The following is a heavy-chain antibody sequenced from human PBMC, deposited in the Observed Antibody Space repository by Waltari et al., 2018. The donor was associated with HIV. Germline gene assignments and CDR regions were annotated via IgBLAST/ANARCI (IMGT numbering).Heavy chain of an antibody. Sequence: QVQLVQSGAEVKKPGASVKVSCKASGYTFTGYYMHWVRQAPGQGLEWMGWINPNSGGTNYAQKLQGRGTMTRDTSISTAYMELSRLRSDDTAVYYCARTFLYCSGGTCYFDYWGQGTLVTVSS. J-gene: IGHJ4*02. CDR1: GYTFTGYY. CDR2: INPNSGGT. V-gene: IGHV1-2*02. D-gene: IGHD2-15*01. CDR3: ARTFLYCSGGTCYFDY.